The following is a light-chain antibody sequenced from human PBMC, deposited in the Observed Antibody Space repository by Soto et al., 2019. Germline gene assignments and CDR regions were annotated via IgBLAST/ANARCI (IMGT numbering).Light chain of an antibody. CDR3: QQYGSSYLT. CDR1: QSVSSSY. J-gene: IGKJ4*01. Sequence: EIVLTQSPGTLSLSPGERATLSCRASQSVSSSYLAWYQQKPGQAPRLLIYGASSTATGIPDRFSGSGSGTDFTLTISRLEPEDFAVYEFQQYGSSYLTFGGGTKVEGK. V-gene: IGKV3-20*01. CDR2: GAS.